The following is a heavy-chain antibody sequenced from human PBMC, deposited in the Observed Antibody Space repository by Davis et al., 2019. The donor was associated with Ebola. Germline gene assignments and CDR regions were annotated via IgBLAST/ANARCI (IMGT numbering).Heavy chain of an antibody. Sequence: GESLKISCAASGFTFSSYAMHWVRQAPGKGLEWVAVISYDGSNKYYADSVKGRFTISRDNSKNTLYLQMNSLRAEDTAVYYCARDRPPYYDFWSGTYYYYGMDVWGQGTTVTVSS. D-gene: IGHD3-3*01. CDR2: ISYDGSNK. CDR3: ARDRPPYYDFWSGTYYYYGMDV. V-gene: IGHV3-30-3*01. CDR1: GFTFSSYA. J-gene: IGHJ6*02.